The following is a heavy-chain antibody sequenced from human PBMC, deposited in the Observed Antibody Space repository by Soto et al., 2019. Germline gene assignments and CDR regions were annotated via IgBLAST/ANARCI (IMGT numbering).Heavy chain of an antibody. CDR1: GFPFSSYV. J-gene: IGHJ6*02. Sequence: DVQLLESGGGLVQPGGSLRLSCAVSGFPFSSYVMTWVRQAPGKGLEWVSVISGGGGSTNYAESVKGRFTISRDNSENTLYPQMNSLRAEDTAVYYCAKAVTLVRGINPYSYGLDVWGQGTTVTVSS. D-gene: IGHD3-10*01. V-gene: IGHV3-23*01. CDR3: AKAVTLVRGINPYSYGLDV. CDR2: ISGGGGST.